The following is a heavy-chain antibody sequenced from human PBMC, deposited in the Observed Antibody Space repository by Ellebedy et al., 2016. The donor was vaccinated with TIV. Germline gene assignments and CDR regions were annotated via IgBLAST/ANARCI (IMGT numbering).Heavy chain of an antibody. CDR3: ARGPAREVIQGA. D-gene: IGHD5-18*01. V-gene: IGHV3-48*03. CDR1: GFVFSSYD. CDR2: ISDSSVNL. J-gene: IGHJ5*02. Sequence: GESLKISCVTSGFVFSSYDMTWVRQAPGKGLEWISFISDSSVNLYYADSVKGRFTISRDNAKNSLFLQMNNLRADDTAVYYCARGPAREVIQGAWGQGTLVTVSS.